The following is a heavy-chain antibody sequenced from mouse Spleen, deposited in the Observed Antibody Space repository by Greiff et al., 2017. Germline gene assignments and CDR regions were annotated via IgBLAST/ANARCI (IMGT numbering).Heavy chain of an antibody. CDR2: ISSGSSTI. J-gene: IGHJ3*01. CDR3: ERNYRYDGPWFAY. D-gene: IGHD2-14*01. V-gene: IGHV5-17*01. CDR1: GFTFSDYG. Sequence: EVTLVESGGGLVKPGGSLKLSCAASGFTFSDYGMHWVRQAPEKGLEWVAYISSGSSTIYYADTVKGRFTISRDNAKNTLFLQMTSMRTEDTDKYYCERNYRYDGPWFAYWGQGTLVTVSA.